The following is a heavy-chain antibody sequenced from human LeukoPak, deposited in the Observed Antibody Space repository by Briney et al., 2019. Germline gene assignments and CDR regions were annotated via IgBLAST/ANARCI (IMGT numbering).Heavy chain of an antibody. Sequence: PGGSLRLSCAVSGFTFSSYWMSWVRQAPGKGLEWVANIKPDGSEKYYVDSVKGRFTISRDNAKNSLYLQMSSLRAEDTAVYYCARGGLNTMYYWGQGTLVTVSS. CDR2: IKPDGSEK. CDR1: GFTFSSYW. J-gene: IGHJ4*02. V-gene: IGHV3-7*04. CDR3: ARGGLNTMYY. D-gene: IGHD5-24*01.